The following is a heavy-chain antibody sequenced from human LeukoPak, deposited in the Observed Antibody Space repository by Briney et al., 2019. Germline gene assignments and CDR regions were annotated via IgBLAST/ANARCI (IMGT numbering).Heavy chain of an antibody. Sequence: PSETLSLPCPVSGGSISSGGYYWSWIRQHPGQGLEWIGYIYYSGSTYYNPSLKNRVTISVDTSKNQFSLKLSSVTAADTAVYYCARRISNNWIFDYWGQGTLVTVSS. J-gene: IGHJ4*02. D-gene: IGHD1-1*01. CDR3: ARRISNNWIFDY. CDR2: IYYSGST. V-gene: IGHV4-31*03. CDR1: GGSISSGGYY.